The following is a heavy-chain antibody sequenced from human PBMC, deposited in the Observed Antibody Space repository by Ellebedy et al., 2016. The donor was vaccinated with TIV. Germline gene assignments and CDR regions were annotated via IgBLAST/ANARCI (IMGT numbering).Heavy chain of an antibody. V-gene: IGHV4-39*01. CDR1: GGSISSSSYY. D-gene: IGHD1-26*01. J-gene: IGHJ3*02. CDR2: IYYSGST. CDR3: ARQVVVGAPPMWAFDI. Sequence: SETLSLTCTVSGGSISSSSYYWGWIRQPPGKGLEWIGSIYYSGSTYYNPSLKSRVTISVDTSKNQFSLKLSSVTAADTAVYYCARQVVVGAPPMWAFDIWGQGTMVTVSS.